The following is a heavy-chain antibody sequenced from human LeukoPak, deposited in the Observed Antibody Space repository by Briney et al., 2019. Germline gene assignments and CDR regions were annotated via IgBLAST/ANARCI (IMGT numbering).Heavy chain of an antibody. D-gene: IGHD2-15*01. Sequence: SGTLSLTCTVSAGSINSGGYFWTWVRQHPGEGLEWIGYIWNSGNSYYNPSLSSRVIISADSSKSTFSLKLSSVTAADTAVYYCARYHCGSSYCPGVDFYGQGTLVTVSS. CDR3: ARYHCGSSYCPGVDF. CDR1: AGSINSGGYF. V-gene: IGHV4-31*03. CDR2: IWNSGNS. J-gene: IGHJ4*02.